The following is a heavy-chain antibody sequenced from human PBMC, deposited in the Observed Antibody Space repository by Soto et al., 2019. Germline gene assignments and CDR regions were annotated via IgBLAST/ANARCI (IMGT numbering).Heavy chain of an antibody. J-gene: IGHJ4*02. Sequence: QVQLVPSGAEVKKPGSSVKVACKASGGIFSNYVLNWVRQAPGQGLEWMGGIIPIFGTGNYAQKFQGRVTITADESTTTASMELRGLRSEDTAVYYCARRYYNSSGYFDYWGQGTLVTVSS. D-gene: IGHD3-22*01. CDR3: ARRYYNSSGYFDY. CDR1: GGIFSNYV. V-gene: IGHV1-69*01. CDR2: IIPIFGTG.